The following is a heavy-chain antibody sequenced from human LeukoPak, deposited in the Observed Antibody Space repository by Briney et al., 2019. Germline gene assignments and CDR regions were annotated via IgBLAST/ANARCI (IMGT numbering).Heavy chain of an antibody. J-gene: IGHJ4*02. CDR3: ARGVGIVLMVYAIRVDY. Sequence: PSETLSLTCAVYGGSFSGYYWSWIRQPPGKGLEWIGEINHSGSTNYNPSLKSRVTISVDTSKNQFSLKLSSVTAADTAVYYCARGVGIVLMVYAIRVDYWGQGTLVTVSS. CDR2: INHSGST. V-gene: IGHV4-34*01. CDR1: GGSFSGYY. D-gene: IGHD2-8*01.